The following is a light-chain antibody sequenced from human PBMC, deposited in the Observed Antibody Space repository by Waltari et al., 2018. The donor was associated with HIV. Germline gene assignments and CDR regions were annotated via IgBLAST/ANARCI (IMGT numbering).Light chain of an antibody. Sequence: DIVMTQSPDSLAVSLGERATINCKSSQSVLYSSNNKNYLAWYQQKPGQPPKLLIFWASTRGSWVPDRFSGSGSGTDFTLAISSLQAEDVAVYYCQQYYGSPYTFGQGTKLE. J-gene: IGKJ2*01. CDR3: QQYYGSPYT. V-gene: IGKV4-1*01. CDR2: WAS. CDR1: QSVLYSSNNKNY.